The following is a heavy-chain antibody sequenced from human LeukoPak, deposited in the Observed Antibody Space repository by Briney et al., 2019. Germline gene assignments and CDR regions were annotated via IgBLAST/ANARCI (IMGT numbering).Heavy chain of an antibody. CDR2: ISYDGSNK. V-gene: IGHV3-30*18. CDR1: GFTFSSYG. D-gene: IGHD3-10*01. Sequence: GGSLRLSCAASGFTFSSYGMHWVRQAPGKGLGWVAVISYDGSNKYYADSVKGRFTISRDNSKNTLYLQMNSLRAEDTAVYYCAKEGWFGELSGYWGRGTLVTVSS. J-gene: IGHJ4*01. CDR3: AKEGWFGELSGY.